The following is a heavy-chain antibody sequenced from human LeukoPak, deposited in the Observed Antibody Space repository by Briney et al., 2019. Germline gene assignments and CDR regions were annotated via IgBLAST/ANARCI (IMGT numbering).Heavy chain of an antibody. V-gene: IGHV3-7*05. D-gene: IGHD3/OR15-3a*01. Sequence: GGSLRLSCAASGFTFSSYWMSWVRQAPAKGLEWVANIKQDGSEKYYLDSVKGRFTISRDNAKNSVYLQMNSLTAEDTAVYHFARDGQPFDFWGQGILVTVPS. CDR2: IKQDGSEK. CDR3: ARDGQPFDF. CDR1: GFTFSSYW. J-gene: IGHJ4*02.